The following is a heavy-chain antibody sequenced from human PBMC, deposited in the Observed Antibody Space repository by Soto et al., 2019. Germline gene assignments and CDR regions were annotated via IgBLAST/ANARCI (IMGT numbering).Heavy chain of an antibody. CDR3: ARDLSWGSNWYYYMHV. CDR1: GFILSDCA. V-gene: IGHV3-48*01. Sequence: GGSLRLSYATSGFILSDCAMNWVRQAPGKGLEWVSYISSSSSVIDYADSVKGRFTVSRDNARNSLYLQMNSLRAEDTAVYYCARDLSWGSNWYYYMHVWGKGTTVTVSS. J-gene: IGHJ6*03. D-gene: IGHD7-27*01. CDR2: ISSSSSVI.